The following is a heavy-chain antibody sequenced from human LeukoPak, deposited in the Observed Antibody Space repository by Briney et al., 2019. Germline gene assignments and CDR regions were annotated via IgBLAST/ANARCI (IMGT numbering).Heavy chain of an antibody. Sequence: GASVKVSCKASGYTFTSYGISWVRQAPGQGLEWMGIINPSGGSTSYAQKFQGRVTMTRDMSTSTVYMELSSLRSEDTAVYYCARAYDYGSGSYYNLPDYWGQGTLVTVSS. V-gene: IGHV1-46*01. CDR3: ARAYDYGSGSYYNLPDY. J-gene: IGHJ4*02. D-gene: IGHD3-10*01. CDR1: GYTFTSYG. CDR2: INPSGGST.